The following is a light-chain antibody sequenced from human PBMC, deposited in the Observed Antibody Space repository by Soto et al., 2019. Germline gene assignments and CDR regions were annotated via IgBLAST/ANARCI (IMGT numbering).Light chain of an antibody. Sequence: QPVLTQPTSVSGAPGQRVTISCTGSSSNIGAGYDVHWYQQLPGTAPKLLIYGNSNRPSGVPDRFSGSKSGTSASLAITGLQAEDEADYYCQSYDSSYVVFGGGTKLTVL. CDR1: SSNIGAGYD. V-gene: IGLV1-40*01. CDR3: QSYDSSYVV. J-gene: IGLJ2*01. CDR2: GNS.